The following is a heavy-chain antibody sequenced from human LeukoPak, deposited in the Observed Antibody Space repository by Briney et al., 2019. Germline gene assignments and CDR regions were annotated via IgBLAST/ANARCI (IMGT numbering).Heavy chain of an antibody. CDR2: ISGDGGST. CDR1: GFTFSSYS. J-gene: IGHJ1*01. Sequence: GGSLRLSCAASGFTFSSYSMNWVRQAPGKGLEWVSLISGDGGSTYYADSVKGRFTISRDNSKNSLYLQMNSLRTEDTALYYCAKDIYSRRGSYFEHWGQGTLVTVSS. V-gene: IGHV3-43*02. CDR3: AKDIYSRRGSYFEH. D-gene: IGHD2-15*01.